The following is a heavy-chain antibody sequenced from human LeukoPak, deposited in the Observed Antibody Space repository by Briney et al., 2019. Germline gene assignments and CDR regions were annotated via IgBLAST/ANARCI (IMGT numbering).Heavy chain of an antibody. D-gene: IGHD6-13*01. Sequence: PGASVKVSCTASGYTFTIYAIHWVRQAPGQRLEWMGWINAGNGNTKYSQELQGRVTITRDTSASTAYMELSSLRSEDTAVYFCASAPRYSSSWPNNWFDPWGQGTLVTVSS. CDR1: GYTFTIYA. J-gene: IGHJ5*02. CDR2: INAGNGNT. V-gene: IGHV1-3*03. CDR3: ASAPRYSSSWPNNWFDP.